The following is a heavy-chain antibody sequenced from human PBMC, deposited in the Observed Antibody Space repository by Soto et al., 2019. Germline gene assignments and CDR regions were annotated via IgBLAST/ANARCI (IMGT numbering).Heavy chain of an antibody. D-gene: IGHD3-22*01. CDR3: AREMKDYYGSSGYSAYYYYYGMDV. CDR2: IIPIFGTA. V-gene: IGHV1-69*13. Sequence: ASVKVSCKASGGTFSSYAISWVRQAPGQGLEWMGGIIPIFGTANYAQKFQGRVTITADESTSTAYMELSSLRSKDTAVYYCAREMKDYYGSSGYSAYYYYYGMDVWGQGTTVTVSS. J-gene: IGHJ6*02. CDR1: GGTFSSYA.